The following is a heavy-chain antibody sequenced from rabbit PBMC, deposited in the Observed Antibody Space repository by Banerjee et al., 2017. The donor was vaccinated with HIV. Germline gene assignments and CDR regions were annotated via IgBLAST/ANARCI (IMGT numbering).Heavy chain of an antibody. V-gene: IGHV1S45*01. J-gene: IGHJ4*01. Sequence: QEQLVESGGGLVKPEGSLSLTCKASGFDFSSNAMCWVRQAPGKGLEWIGCIYSGSGRTYYASWAKGRFTISKTSSTTVTLQMTSLTGADTATYFCARNEWDYAGTTYYSLWGPGTLVTVS. CDR1: GFDFSSNA. CDR3: ARNEWDYAGTTYYSL. CDR2: IYSGSGRT. D-gene: IGHD8-1*01.